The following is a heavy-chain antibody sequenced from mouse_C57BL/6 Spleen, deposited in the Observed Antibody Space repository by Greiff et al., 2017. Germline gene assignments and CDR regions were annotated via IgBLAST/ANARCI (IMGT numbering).Heavy chain of an antibody. CDR1: GYTFTSYT. CDR2: INPSSGYT. CDR3: ARSIYYYDYYAMDY. Sequence: VQLQQSGAELARPGASVKMSCKASGYTFTSYTMHWVKQRPGQGLEWIGYINPSSGYTKYNQKFKDKATLTADKSSSTAYMQLSSLTSEDSAVYYCARSIYYYDYYAMDYWGQGTSVTVSS. V-gene: IGHV1-4*01. J-gene: IGHJ4*01. D-gene: IGHD1-1*01.